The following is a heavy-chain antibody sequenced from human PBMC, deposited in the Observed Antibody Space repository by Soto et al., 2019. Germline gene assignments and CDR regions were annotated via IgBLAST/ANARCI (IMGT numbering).Heavy chain of an antibody. D-gene: IGHD3-22*01. CDR3: ARDSGYYSL. CDR1: GFTFSSYA. J-gene: IGHJ4*02. CDR2: ISYDGSNK. Sequence: QVQLVESGGGVVQPGRSLRLSCAASGFTFSSYAMHWVRQAPGKGLEWVAVISYDGSNKYYAVSVKGRFTISRDNSKNTLYLQMNSLRAEDTAVYYCARDSGYYSLWGQGTLVTVSS. V-gene: IGHV3-30-3*01.